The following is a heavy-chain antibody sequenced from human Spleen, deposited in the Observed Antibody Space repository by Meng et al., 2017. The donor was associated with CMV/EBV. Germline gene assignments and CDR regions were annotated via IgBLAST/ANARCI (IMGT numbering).Heavy chain of an antibody. D-gene: IGHD6-13*01. CDR2: ISYNGSNK. V-gene: IGHV3-30*09. CDR1: GFTFSSYA. Sequence: GESLKISCAASGFTFSSYAMYWVRQAPGKGLEWVAVISYNGSNKYYAESLKGRFAISRDNSKNTLYLQMNSLRAEDTAVYYCARDVPSSSWYVGFDYWGQGTLVTVSS. CDR3: ARDVPSSSWYVGFDY. J-gene: IGHJ4*02.